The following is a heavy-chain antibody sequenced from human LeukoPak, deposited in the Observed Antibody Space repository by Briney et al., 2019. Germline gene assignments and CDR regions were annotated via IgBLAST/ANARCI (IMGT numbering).Heavy chain of an antibody. CDR3: AGRYFDN. V-gene: IGHV3-7*03. CDR2: INPDGSER. CDR1: GDTFRTYW. J-gene: IGHJ4*02. Sequence: GGSLRFSCAASGDTFRTYWMHWVRQAPGKGLEWVANINPDGSERYYVDSVTGRFTISRDNAKNSLFLQMNSLRVEDTAVYYCAGRYFDNWGQGTLVTVSS.